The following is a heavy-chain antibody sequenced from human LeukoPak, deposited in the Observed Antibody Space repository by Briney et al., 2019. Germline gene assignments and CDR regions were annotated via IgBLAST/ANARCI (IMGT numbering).Heavy chain of an antibody. D-gene: IGHD6-13*01. CDR2: IYTSGST. CDR1: GGSISSGSYY. J-gene: IGHJ4*02. CDR3: ARDREAGGSSWYFDY. V-gene: IGHV4-61*02. Sequence: SETLSLTCTVSGGSISSGSYYWSWIRQPAGKGLEWIGRIYTSGSTNYNPSLKSRVTISVDTSKNQFSLKLSSVTAADTAVYYCARDREAGGSSWYFDYWGQGTLVTASS.